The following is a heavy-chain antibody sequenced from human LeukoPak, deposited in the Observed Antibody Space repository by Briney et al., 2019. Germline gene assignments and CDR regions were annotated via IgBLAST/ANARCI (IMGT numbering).Heavy chain of an antibody. J-gene: IGHJ5*02. V-gene: IGHV3-48*01. Sequence: PGGSLRLSCAASGFTFSSYSMNWVRQAPGKGLEWVSYISSSSSTIYYADSVKGRFTISRDNAKNSLYLQMNSLRAEDTAVYYCARERSGPFFGVVTQGGWFDPWGQGTLVTVSS. CDR1: GFTFSSYS. CDR2: ISSSSSTI. D-gene: IGHD3-3*01. CDR3: ARERSGPFFGVVTQGGWFDP.